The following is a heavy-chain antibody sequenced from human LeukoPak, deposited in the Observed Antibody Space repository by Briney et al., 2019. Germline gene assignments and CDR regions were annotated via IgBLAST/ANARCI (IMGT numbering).Heavy chain of an antibody. CDR3: ARLSLGYCSGGSCYAYYMDV. CDR1: GYTFTGYY. V-gene: IGHV1-2*06. D-gene: IGHD2-15*01. Sequence: ASVKVSCKASGYTFTGYYMHWVRQAPGQGLEWMGRINPNSGGTNYAQKFQGRVTMTRDTSISTAYMELSRLRSDDTAVYYCARLSLGYCSGGSCYAYYMDVWGKGTTVTVYS. J-gene: IGHJ6*03. CDR2: INPNSGGT.